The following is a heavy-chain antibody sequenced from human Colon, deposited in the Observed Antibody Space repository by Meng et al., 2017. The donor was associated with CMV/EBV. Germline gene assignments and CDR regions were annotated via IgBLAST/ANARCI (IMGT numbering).Heavy chain of an antibody. V-gene: IGHV3-23*01. CDR2: ISGSGGST. CDR3: AKDSLWKPFAGFDY. CDR1: GFTFSSYA. Sequence: GESLKISCAASGFTFSSYAMSWVHQAPGKGLEWVSAISGSGGSTYYADSVKGRFTISRDNSKNTLYLQMNSLRAEDTAVYYCAKDSLWKPFAGFDYWGQGTLVTVSS. D-gene: IGHD3-16*02. J-gene: IGHJ4*02.